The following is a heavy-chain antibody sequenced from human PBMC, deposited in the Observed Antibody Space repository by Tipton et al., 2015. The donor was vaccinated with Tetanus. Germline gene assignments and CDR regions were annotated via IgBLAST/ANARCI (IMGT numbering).Heavy chain of an antibody. J-gene: IGHJ4*02. CDR3: ASQYDYDSGGYGH. CDR2: ISGDGTRT. V-gene: IGHV3-74*01. Sequence: SLRLSCAASGFIFSSYGIHWVRQAPGKGLEWVSRISGDGTRTTNADAVKGRFTISRDKAKNTLYLQMNSLRVEDTAVYYCASQYDYDSGGYGHWGQGTLVSVSS. D-gene: IGHD3-22*01. CDR1: GFIFSSYG.